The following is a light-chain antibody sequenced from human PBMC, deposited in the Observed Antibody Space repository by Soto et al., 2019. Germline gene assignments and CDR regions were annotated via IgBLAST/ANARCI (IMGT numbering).Light chain of an antibody. CDR1: ANDIGTYNL. J-gene: IGLJ3*02. CDR3: AAWDDSLNGPV. CDR2: EVS. Sequence: QSVLTQPASVSGSPGQSITISCTGTANDIGTYNLVSWYQQHPGKAPKLIIYEVSKRPSGVSDRFSGSKSGNTASLTISGLQAEDESDYYCAAWDDSLNGPVFGGGTKLTVL. V-gene: IGLV2-23*02.